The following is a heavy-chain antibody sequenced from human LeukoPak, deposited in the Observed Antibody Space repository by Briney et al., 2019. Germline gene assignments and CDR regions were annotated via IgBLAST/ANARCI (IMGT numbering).Heavy chain of an antibody. D-gene: IGHD6-13*01. CDR1: GFTFSSYA. CDR3: AKESRSGAKAVNGPRHSSSWYPGYFQH. Sequence: GGSLRLSCAASGFTFSSYAMSWVRQAPGKGLEWVSAISGSGGSTYYADSVKGRFTISRDNSKNTLYLQMNSLRAEDTAVYYCAKESRSGAKAVNGPRHSSSWYPGYFQHWGQGTLVTVSS. V-gene: IGHV3-23*01. J-gene: IGHJ1*01. CDR2: ISGSGGST.